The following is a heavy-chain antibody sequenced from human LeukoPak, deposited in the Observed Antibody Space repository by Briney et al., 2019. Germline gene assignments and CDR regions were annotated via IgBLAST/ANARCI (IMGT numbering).Heavy chain of an antibody. Sequence: ASVKVSCKASGYTFTGYYMHWVRQAPRRGLEWMGIINPSGGSTSYAQKFQGRVTMTRDMSTSTDYMELSSLRSEDTAVYYCARDNSVEDTAWWFDPWGQGTLVTVSS. CDR3: ARDNSVEDTAWWFDP. J-gene: IGHJ5*02. V-gene: IGHV1-46*01. D-gene: IGHD4-23*01. CDR2: INPSGGST. CDR1: GYTFTGYY.